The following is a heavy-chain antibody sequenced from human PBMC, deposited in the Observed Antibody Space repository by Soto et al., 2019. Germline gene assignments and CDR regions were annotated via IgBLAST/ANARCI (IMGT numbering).Heavy chain of an antibody. J-gene: IGHJ6*02. CDR2: IKSKTDGGTT. D-gene: IGHD2-2*01. CDR1: GFTFSNAW. Sequence: GGSLRLSCAASGFTFSNAWMNWVRQAPGKGLEWVGRIKSKTDGGTTDYAAPVKGRFTISRDDSKNTLYLQMNSLKTEDTAVYYCTTRYCISTSCYPYYYYYYGMDVWGQGTTVTVS. CDR3: TTRYCISTSCYPYYYYYYGMDV. V-gene: IGHV3-15*07.